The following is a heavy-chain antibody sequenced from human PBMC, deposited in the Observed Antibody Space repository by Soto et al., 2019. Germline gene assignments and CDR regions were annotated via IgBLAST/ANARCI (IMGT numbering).Heavy chain of an antibody. Sequence: ETLSLTCSVSGGSMNSSSYFWGWVRQPPGKGLEWIGSIYYSGSTYYNPSLRSRVTISVDTSKNQFSLKLSSVTAADTAVYYCARWIAAAGTGWFDPWGQGTLVTVSS. CDR3: ARWIAAAGTGWFDP. D-gene: IGHD6-13*01. V-gene: IGHV4-39*07. CDR1: GGSMNSSSYF. CDR2: IYYSGST. J-gene: IGHJ5*02.